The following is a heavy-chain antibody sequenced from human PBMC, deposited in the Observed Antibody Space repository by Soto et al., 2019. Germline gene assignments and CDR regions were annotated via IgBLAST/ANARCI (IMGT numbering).Heavy chain of an antibody. D-gene: IGHD5-18*01. V-gene: IGHV3-33*06. CDR1: GFTFSNYG. Sequence: PGGSLRLSCAASGFTFSNYGMHWVRQAPGKGLEWVAVIWYDGSYKYYADSVKGRFTISRDNSRTTLHLQMSSLRAEDTAVYYCAKDEGRYTYGLRDCWGQGTLVTVSS. J-gene: IGHJ4*02. CDR3: AKDEGRYTYGLRDC. CDR2: IWYDGSYK.